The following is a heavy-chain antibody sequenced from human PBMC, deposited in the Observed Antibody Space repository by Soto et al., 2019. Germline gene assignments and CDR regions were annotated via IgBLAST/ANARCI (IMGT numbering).Heavy chain of an antibody. CDR3: ARKIGGDIVVVVAATQLFDY. CDR1: GDSVTSHY. CDR2: MHYSGFS. V-gene: IGHV4-59*02. Sequence: SETLSLTCSFSGDSVTSHYLTWIRQSPEKGLEWIGYMHYSGFSHYNPSLKSRLTISVDRSKNQFSLQLTSVTVADTAVYYCARKIGGDIVVVVAATQLFDYWGQGTLVTVSS. D-gene: IGHD2-15*01. J-gene: IGHJ4*02.